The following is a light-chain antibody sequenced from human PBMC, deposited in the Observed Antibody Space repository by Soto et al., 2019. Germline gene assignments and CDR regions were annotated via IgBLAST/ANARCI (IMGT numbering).Light chain of an antibody. CDR1: SSNIGSKT. J-gene: IGLJ1*01. V-gene: IGLV1-44*01. CDR2: SNY. Sequence: ELTQPPSASGTPGQRVTISCSGSSSNIGSKTVNWYQQLPGTAPKLLIYSNYQRPSGVPDRFSGSKSGTSASLAISGLQSEDEADYYCSAWDASLNGYVFGTGTKLTVL. CDR3: SAWDASLNGYV.